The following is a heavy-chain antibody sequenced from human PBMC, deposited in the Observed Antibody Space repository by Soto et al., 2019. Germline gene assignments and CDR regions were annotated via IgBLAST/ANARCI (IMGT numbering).Heavy chain of an antibody. V-gene: IGHV1-69*01. CDR1: GGTFSSYA. CDR2: IIPIFGTA. J-gene: IGHJ5*02. CDR3: ASWYDSSGYSWFDP. Sequence: QVQLVQSGAEVKKPGSSVKVSCKASGGTFSSYAISWVRQAPGQGLEWMGGIIPIFGTANYAQKFQGRVTITADESTSTAYRELSSLRSEDTAVYYCASWYDSSGYSWFDPWGQGTLVTVS. D-gene: IGHD3-22*01.